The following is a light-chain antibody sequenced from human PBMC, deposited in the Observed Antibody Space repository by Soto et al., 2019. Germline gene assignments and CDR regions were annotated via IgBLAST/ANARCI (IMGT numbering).Light chain of an antibody. J-gene: IGKJ3*01. CDR1: QSVSSSY. CDR2: GAS. V-gene: IGKV3-15*01. CDR3: QQYNNWPFT. Sequence: EIVLTQSPGTLSLSPGERATLSCRASQSVSSSYLAWYQQKPGQAPRLLIYGASTRATGIPARFSGSGSGTEFTLTISSLQSGDFAVYYCQQYNNWPFTFGPGTKVDIK.